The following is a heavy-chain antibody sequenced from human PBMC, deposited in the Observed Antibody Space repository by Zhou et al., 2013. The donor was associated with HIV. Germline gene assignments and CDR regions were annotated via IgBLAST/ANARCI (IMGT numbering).Heavy chain of an antibody. Sequence: QVQLVQSGAEVKKPGSSVTVSCKTSGGDFSMYAINWVRLAPGQGLEWMGGLIPAFGRPNYSQNFQGRVTITTDESTSTAYMELSSLRSEDTAVYYCARTRYLTRYYFDYWGQGTLVTVSS. J-gene: IGHJ4*02. CDR1: GGDFSMYA. CDR3: ARTRYLTRYYFDY. D-gene: IGHD3-16*02. V-gene: IGHV1-69*05. CDR2: LIPAFGRP.